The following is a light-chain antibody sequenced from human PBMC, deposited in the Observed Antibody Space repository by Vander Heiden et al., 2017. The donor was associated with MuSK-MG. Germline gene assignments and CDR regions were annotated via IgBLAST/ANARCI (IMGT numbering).Light chain of an antibody. CDR3: SSYTSSSTLGVV. J-gene: IGLJ2*01. CDR2: DVS. CDR1: SSDVGGYNY. V-gene: IGLV2-14*01. Sequence: QSALTQPASVSGSPGQSITISCTGTSSDVGGYNYVSWYQQHPGKATKLMIYDVSNRPSGVSNRFSGSKSGNTASLTISGLQPEDEADYYCSSYTSSSTLGVVFGGGTKLTVL.